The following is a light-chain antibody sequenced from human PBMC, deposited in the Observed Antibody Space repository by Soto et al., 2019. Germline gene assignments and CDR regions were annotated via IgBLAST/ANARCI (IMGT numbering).Light chain of an antibody. CDR2: GAS. Sequence: DIVMTQSPATLSVSPGARATLSCRASQSVSSNLAWYQQHPGQARRLLIYGASTRATGIPARFSGRDSGTESTLTISSLQSEDFAVYYCQQYNNWPRTFGQGTKVDIK. J-gene: IGKJ1*01. CDR3: QQYNNWPRT. CDR1: QSVSSN. V-gene: IGKV3-15*01.